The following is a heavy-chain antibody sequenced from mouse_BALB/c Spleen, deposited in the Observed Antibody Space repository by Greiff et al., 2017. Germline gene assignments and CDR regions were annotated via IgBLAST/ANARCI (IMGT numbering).Heavy chain of an antibody. CDR2: ISSGGST. J-gene: IGHJ3*01. CDR3: ARGPLYYGSSAWFAY. Sequence: EVKLVESGGGLVKPGGSLKLSCAASGFTFSSYAMSWVRQTPEKRLEWVASISSGGSTYYPDSVKGRFTISRDNARNILYLQMSSLRSEDTAMYYCARGPLYYGSSAWFAYWGQGTLVTVSA. CDR1: GFTFSSYA. D-gene: IGHD1-1*01. V-gene: IGHV5-6-5*01.